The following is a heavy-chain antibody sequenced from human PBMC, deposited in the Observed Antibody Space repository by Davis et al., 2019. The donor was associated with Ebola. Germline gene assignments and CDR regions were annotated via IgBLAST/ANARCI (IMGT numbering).Heavy chain of an antibody. CDR2: INPYSGGT. V-gene: IGHV1-2*02. CDR1: GYSFTPYY. Sequence: ASVKVSCKASGYSFTPYYMHWVRQAPGQRLEWMGWINPYSGGTKYAQNFQGRVTMTRDTSISKTYMDLNSLRSYDTAVYFCARGQLLWFGELPRPFMDVWGQGATVTVSS. J-gene: IGHJ6*02. CDR3: ARGQLLWFGELPRPFMDV. D-gene: IGHD3-10*01.